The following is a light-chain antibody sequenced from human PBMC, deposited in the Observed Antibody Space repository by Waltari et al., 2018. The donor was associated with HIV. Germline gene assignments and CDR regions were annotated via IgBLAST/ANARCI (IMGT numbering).Light chain of an antibody. CDR3: QQYNDWPGT. V-gene: IGKV3-15*01. Sequence: EIVMTQSPATLSVSPGGRATLSCGASRLVCNSLAWYQQRPGQAPRLLIYGAFVRATGIPARFSGSGSGTQFTLTISSLQSEDFAVYYCQQYNDWPGTFGQGTKVEIK. CDR1: RLVCNS. CDR2: GAF. J-gene: IGKJ1*01.